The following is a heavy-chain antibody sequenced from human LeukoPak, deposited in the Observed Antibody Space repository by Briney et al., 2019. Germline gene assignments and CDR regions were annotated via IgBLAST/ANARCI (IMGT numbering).Heavy chain of an antibody. CDR1: GGSISSGGYY. CDR3: VRSHRGWYPNYYYGMDV. V-gene: IGHV4-39*07. CDR2: INHSGST. Sequence: SETLSLTCTVSGGSISSGGYYWSWIRQPPGKGLEWIGEINHSGSTNYNPSLKSRVTISVDTSKNQFSLRLSSVTAADTAVYYCVRSHRGWYPNYYYGMDVWGQGTTVTVSS. J-gene: IGHJ6*02. D-gene: IGHD6-19*01.